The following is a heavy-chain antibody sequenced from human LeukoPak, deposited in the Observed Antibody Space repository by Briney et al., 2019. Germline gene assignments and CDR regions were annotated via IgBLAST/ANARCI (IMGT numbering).Heavy chain of an antibody. CDR2: IYSCDSDT. D-gene: IGHD6-13*01. Sequence: GESLKISSKGSGYSFTSYWNGWVRQMPGKGLEWMGIIYSCDSDTRYSPSFQGQVTISADTSISTAYLKWSSLNASDTAMYYCARLAAAAAKRFFDYWRQGPLVTVS. V-gene: IGHV5-51*01. CDR1: GYSFTSYW. J-gene: IGHJ4*02. CDR3: ARLAAAAAKRFFDY.